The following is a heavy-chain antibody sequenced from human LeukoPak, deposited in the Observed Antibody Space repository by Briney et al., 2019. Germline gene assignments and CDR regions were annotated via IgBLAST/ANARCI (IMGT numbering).Heavy chain of an antibody. V-gene: IGHV3-33*01. CDR1: GFTFSSYG. D-gene: IGHD3-10*01. J-gene: IGHJ6*02. CDR3: ARDYFPGLGGYGMDV. Sequence: PGGSLRLSCAASGFTFSSYGMHWVRQAPGKGLEWVAVIWYDGSNKYYADSVKGRFTISRDNSKNTLYLQMNSLRAEDTAVYYCARDYFPGLGGYGMDVWGQGTTVTVSS. CDR2: IWYDGSNK.